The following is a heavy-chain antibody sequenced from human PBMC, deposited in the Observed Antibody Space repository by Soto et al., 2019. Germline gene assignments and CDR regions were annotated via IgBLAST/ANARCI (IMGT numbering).Heavy chain of an antibody. CDR1: GYTFTGYY. Sequence: ASVKVSCKASGYTFTGYYMHWVRQAPGQGLEWMGWINPNSGGTNYAQKIQGWVTMTRDTSISTAYMELSRLRSDDTFVYYCARGGAFGGVIVIYGMDVWGQGTTVTVSS. CDR2: INPNSGGT. D-gene: IGHD3-16*02. CDR3: ARGGAFGGVIVIYGMDV. V-gene: IGHV1-2*04. J-gene: IGHJ6*02.